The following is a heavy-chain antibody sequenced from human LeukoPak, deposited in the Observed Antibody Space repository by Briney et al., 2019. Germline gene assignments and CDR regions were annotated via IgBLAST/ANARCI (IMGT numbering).Heavy chain of an antibody. CDR2: ISGSGGST. J-gene: IGHJ4*02. V-gene: IGHV3-23*01. CDR3: AKDLYYGSGSYSYGFDY. CDR1: GGSFSGYY. Sequence: ETLSLTCAVYGGSFSGYYWSWIRQPPGKGLEWVSLISGSGGSTFCADSVKGRFTISRDSSKNTLYLQMNSLTAEDTAVYYCAKDLYYGSGSYSYGFDYWGQGTLVTVSS. D-gene: IGHD3-10*01.